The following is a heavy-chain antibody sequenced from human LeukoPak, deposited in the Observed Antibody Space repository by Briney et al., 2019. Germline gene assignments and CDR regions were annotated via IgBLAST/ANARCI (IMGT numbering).Heavy chain of an antibody. CDR3: ARARRILGGWFDP. J-gene: IGHJ5*02. V-gene: IGHV1-18*04. Sequence: EASVKVSCKASGYTFTGYYMHWVRQAPGQGLEWMGWISAYNGNTNYAQKLQGRVTMTTDTSTSTAYMELRSLRSDDTAVYYCARARRILGGWFDPWGQGTLVTVSS. CDR1: GYTFTGYY. D-gene: IGHD4-23*01. CDR2: ISAYNGNT.